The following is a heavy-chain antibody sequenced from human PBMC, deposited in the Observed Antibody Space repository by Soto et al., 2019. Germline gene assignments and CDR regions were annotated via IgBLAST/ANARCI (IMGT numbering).Heavy chain of an antibody. J-gene: IGHJ4*02. D-gene: IGHD3-10*01. V-gene: IGHV4-34*01. Sequence: QVQLQQWGAGLLKPSETLSLTCAVYGGSFSGYYWSWIRQPPGKGLEWIGEINHSGSTNYNPSLKSRVTTSVDTSKNNFSRKLSSVTAADTAVYYCARGSPDYYGSGSSSDFDYWGQGALVTVSS. CDR1: GGSFSGYY. CDR3: ARGSPDYYGSGSSSDFDY. CDR2: INHSGST.